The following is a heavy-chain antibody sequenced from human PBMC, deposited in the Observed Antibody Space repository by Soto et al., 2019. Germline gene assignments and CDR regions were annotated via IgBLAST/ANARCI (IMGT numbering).Heavy chain of an antibody. Sequence: QVQLVESGGGVVQPGRSLRLSCAASGFTFSSYGMHWVRQAPGKGLEWVAVISYDGSNKYYADSVKGRFTISRDNSKNTLYLQMNSLRVEDTAVYYCALGGLWFGEAVLDYWGQGTLVTVSS. J-gene: IGHJ4*02. D-gene: IGHD3-10*01. CDR2: ISYDGSNK. CDR1: GFTFSSYG. CDR3: ALGGLWFGEAVLDY. V-gene: IGHV3-30*03.